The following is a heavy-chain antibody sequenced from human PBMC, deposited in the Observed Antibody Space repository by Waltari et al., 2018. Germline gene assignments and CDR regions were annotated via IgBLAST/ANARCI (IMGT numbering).Heavy chain of an antibody. V-gene: IGHV3-23*03. D-gene: IGHD5-12*01. CDR3: AKDLGIEMATSFDY. J-gene: IGHJ4*02. CDR1: GFTFSSYA. CDR2: IYSGGSST. Sequence: EVQLVESGGGLVQPGGSLRLSCAASGFTFSSYAMSWVRQAPGKGLEWVSVIYSGGSSTYYADSVKGRFTISRDNSKNTLYLQMNSLRAEDTAVYYCAKDLGIEMATSFDYWGQGTLVTVSS.